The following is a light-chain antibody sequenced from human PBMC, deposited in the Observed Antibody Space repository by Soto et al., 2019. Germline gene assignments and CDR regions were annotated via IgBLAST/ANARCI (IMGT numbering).Light chain of an antibody. CDR1: SGSIASNY. CDR2: EDN. V-gene: IGLV6-57*04. J-gene: IGLJ2*01. CDR3: QSYDSSNEV. Sequence: NFMLTQPHSVSESPGKTVTISCTRSSGSIASNYVQWYQQRPGSAPTTVIYEDNQRPSGVPDRFSGDIDSSSNSASLTISGLKTEEEADYYCQSYDSSNEVFGGGTKLTVL.